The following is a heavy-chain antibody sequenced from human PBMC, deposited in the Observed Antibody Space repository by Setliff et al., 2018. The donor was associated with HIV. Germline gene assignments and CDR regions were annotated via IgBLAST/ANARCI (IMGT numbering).Heavy chain of an antibody. CDR3: AGPRGDEAFDV. D-gene: IGHD3-16*01. V-gene: IGHV1-69*10. CDR2: FIPVLDIT. Sequence: GASVKVSCKASGGTSSTYAINWVRQAPGQGLEWMGQFIPVLDITNYAQKFQGTVTINADKSTNTMYLELRSLRPEDTAMYYCAGPRGDEAFDVWGQGTMVTVS. J-gene: IGHJ3*01. CDR1: GGTSSTYA.